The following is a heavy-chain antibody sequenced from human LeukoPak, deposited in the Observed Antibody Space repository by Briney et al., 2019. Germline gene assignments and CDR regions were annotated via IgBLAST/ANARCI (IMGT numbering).Heavy chain of an antibody. V-gene: IGHV4-31*03. CDR1: GGSISSDGYY. Sequence: SETLSLTCTVSGGSISSDGYYWSWIRQHPGKGLEWIGYIYYSGSTYYNPSLKSRVTISVDTSKNQFSLKLSSVTAADTAVYYCRGFLEDHYYYYGMDVWGQGTTVTVSS. J-gene: IGHJ6*02. CDR3: RGFLEDHYYYYGMDV. CDR2: IYYSGST. D-gene: IGHD3-3*01.